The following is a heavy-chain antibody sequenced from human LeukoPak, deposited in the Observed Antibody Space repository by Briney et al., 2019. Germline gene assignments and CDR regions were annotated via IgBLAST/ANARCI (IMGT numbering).Heavy chain of an antibody. Sequence: ASVKVSCKASGYTFTGYYMHWVRQAPGQGLEWMGWISAYNGNTNYAQKLQGRVTMTTDTSTSTAYMELRSLRSDDTAVYYCAREPLRRHNRFDPWGQGTLVTVSS. CDR1: GYTFTGYY. CDR2: ISAYNGNT. V-gene: IGHV1-18*04. J-gene: IGHJ5*02. D-gene: IGHD4-17*01. CDR3: AREPLRRHNRFDP.